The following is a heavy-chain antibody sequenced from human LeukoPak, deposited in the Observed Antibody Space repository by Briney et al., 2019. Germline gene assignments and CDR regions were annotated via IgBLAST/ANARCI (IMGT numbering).Heavy chain of an antibody. Sequence: ASVKVSCKASGYTFTSYGISWVRQAPGQGLEWMGWINPNSGGTNYAQKFQGRVTMTRDTSISTAYTELSRLRSDDTAVYYCAGMATINEFDYWGQGTLVTISS. CDR2: INPNSGGT. J-gene: IGHJ4*02. CDR1: GYTFTSYG. CDR3: AGMATINEFDY. V-gene: IGHV1-2*02. D-gene: IGHD5-24*01.